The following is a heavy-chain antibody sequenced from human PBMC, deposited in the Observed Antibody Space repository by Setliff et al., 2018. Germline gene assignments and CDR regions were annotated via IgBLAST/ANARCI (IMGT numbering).Heavy chain of an antibody. V-gene: IGHV1-69*05. Sequence: GASVKVSCKTSGFGFTTFGFSWVRQAPGQGLEWMGGIIPMFGTPAYAQKFQDRVTITTDESTSTAYMELDSLRSEDTAVYYCARSPAVLGIVYLDPWGQGTLVTVSS. J-gene: IGHJ5*02. CDR2: IIPMFGTP. D-gene: IGHD2-15*01. CDR3: ARSPAVLGIVYLDP. CDR1: GFGFTTFG.